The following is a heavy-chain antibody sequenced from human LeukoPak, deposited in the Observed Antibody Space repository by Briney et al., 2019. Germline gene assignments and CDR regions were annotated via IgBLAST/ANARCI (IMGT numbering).Heavy chain of an antibody. J-gene: IGHJ4*02. Sequence: ASVKVSCKASGGTFSSYAISWVRQAPGQGLEWMGRIIPILGIANYAQKFQGRVTITADKSTSTAYMELSSLRSEDAAVYYCARETAAGDFDYWGQGTLVTVSS. V-gene: IGHV1-69*04. CDR1: GGTFSSYA. D-gene: IGHD6-13*01. CDR3: ARETAAGDFDY. CDR2: IIPILGIA.